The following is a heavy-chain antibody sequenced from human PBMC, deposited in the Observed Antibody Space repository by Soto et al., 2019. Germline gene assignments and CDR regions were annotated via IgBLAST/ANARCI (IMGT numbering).Heavy chain of an antibody. D-gene: IGHD1-26*01. CDR3: ARDEVGATEFDY. V-gene: IGHV1-18*01. CDR2: ISAYNGNT. CDR1: GYTFTSYG. Sequence: ASVKVSCKASGYTFTSYGISWVRQAPGQGLEWMGWISAYNGNTNHAQKLQGRVTMTTDTSTSTAYMELRSLRSDDTAVYYCARDEVGATEFDYWGQGTLVTVSS. J-gene: IGHJ4*02.